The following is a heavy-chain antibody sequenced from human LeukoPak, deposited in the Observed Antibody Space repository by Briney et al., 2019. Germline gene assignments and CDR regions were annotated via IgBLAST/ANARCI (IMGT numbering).Heavy chain of an antibody. CDR3: ARSPIAGAGFFHD. D-gene: IGHD6-13*01. CDR2: IFDGGRT. CDR1: GGSLSGFY. J-gene: IGHJ4*02. Sequence: SETLSLTCAVDGGSLSGFYWTWMRQPPGKGPEWIGEIFDGGRTNYNPSLKSRVTISGDTSKNQFSLKLSSVTAADTAVYYCARSPIAGAGFFHDWGQGTLVTVSS. V-gene: IGHV4-34*12.